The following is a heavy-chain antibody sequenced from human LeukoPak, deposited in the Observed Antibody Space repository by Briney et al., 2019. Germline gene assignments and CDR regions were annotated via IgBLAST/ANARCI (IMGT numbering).Heavy chain of an antibody. CDR2: IKQDGSDK. CDR1: GFTFSNFW. V-gene: IGHV3-7*01. J-gene: IGHJ6*04. D-gene: IGHD3-10*02. CDR3: AELGITMIGGV. Sequence: GGSLRLSCAASGFTFSNFWMTWVRQAPGKGLEWVANIKQDGSDKYYVDSVKGRFTISRDNAKNSLYLQMNSLRAEDTAVYYCAELGITMIGGVWGKGTTVTISS.